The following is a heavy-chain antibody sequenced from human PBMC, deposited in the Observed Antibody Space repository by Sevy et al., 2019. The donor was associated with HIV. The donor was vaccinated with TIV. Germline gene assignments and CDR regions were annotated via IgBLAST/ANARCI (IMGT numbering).Heavy chain of an antibody. CDR1: GFSLTTSD. Sequence: GGSLRLSCAASGFSLTTSDMHWVRQAPGKGLEWVAYVRNDGSNKYYADSVKGRFTISRDNSRNSLFLQMNSLRSEDTAVYYCALERLSSNVAEYFQNWGQGTLVTVSS. V-gene: IGHV3-30*02. CDR2: VRNDGSNK. J-gene: IGHJ1*01. CDR3: ALERLSSNVAEYFQN. D-gene: IGHD1-1*01.